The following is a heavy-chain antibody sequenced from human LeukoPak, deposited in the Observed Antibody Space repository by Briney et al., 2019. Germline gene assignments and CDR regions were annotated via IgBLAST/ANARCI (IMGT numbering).Heavy chain of an antibody. V-gene: IGHV6-1*01. J-gene: IGHJ4*02. CDR1: GDSVSSNSAA. CDR2: TYYRSKWYN. D-gene: IGHD3-22*01. CDR3: AREIEITMIVEVPSALGIDY. Sequence: SQTLSLTCAISGDSVSSNSAAWNWIRQSPSRGLEWLGRTYYRSKWYNDYAVSVKSRITINPDTSKNQFSLQLNSVTPEDTAVYYCAREIEITMIVEVPSALGIDYWGQGTLVTVSS.